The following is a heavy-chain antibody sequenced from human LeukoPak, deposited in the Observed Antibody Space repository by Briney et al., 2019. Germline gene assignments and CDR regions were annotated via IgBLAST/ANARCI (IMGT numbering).Heavy chain of an antibody. CDR3: ARLGYSSGWYIDY. V-gene: IGHV4-59*08. Sequence: SETLSLTCTVSGGSISSYYWGWIRQPPGKGLEWIGYIYYSGSTNYNPSLKSRVTISVDTSKNQFSLKLSSVTAADTAVYYCARLGYSSGWYIDYWGQGTLVTVSS. D-gene: IGHD6-19*01. CDR2: IYYSGST. CDR1: GGSISSYY. J-gene: IGHJ4*02.